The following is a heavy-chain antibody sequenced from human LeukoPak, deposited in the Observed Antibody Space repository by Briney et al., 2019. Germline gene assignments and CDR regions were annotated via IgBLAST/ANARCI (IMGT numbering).Heavy chain of an antibody. CDR2: ISRSSGAI. Sequence: GGSLRLSCAASGFTFSSYSMNWVRQAPGKGLEWVSYISRSSGAIYYADSVKGRFTISRDNAKNSLYLQMNSLRAEDTAVYYCARDGIVGARAFDYWGQGILVTVSS. V-gene: IGHV3-48*01. D-gene: IGHD1-26*01. CDR3: ARDGIVGARAFDY. J-gene: IGHJ4*02. CDR1: GFTFSSYS.